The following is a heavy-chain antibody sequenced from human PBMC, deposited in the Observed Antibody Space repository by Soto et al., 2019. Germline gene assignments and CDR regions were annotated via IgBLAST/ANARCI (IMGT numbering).Heavy chain of an antibody. CDR3: AKARYYDSTGYLYYFDY. CDR1: GFTFSSYW. D-gene: IGHD3-22*01. J-gene: IGHJ4*02. V-gene: IGHV3-23*01. Sequence: PGGSLRLSCAASGFTFSSYWMSWVRQAPGKGLEWVSSITGSGDYTYYADSVKGRFTISRDNSKNTLYLQMNSLRAEDTAVYYCAKARYYDSTGYLYYFDYWGQGTLVTVSS. CDR2: ITGSGDYT.